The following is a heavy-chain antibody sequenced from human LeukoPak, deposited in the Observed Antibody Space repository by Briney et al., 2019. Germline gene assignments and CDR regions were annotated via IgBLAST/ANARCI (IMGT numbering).Heavy chain of an antibody. CDR1: GGTFSSYA. D-gene: IGHD6-6*01. V-gene: IGHV1-69*04. Sequence: SVKVSCKASGGTFSSYAISWVRQAPGQGLEWMGRIIPILGIANYAQKFQGRVTITADESTSTAYMELSSLRSEDTAVYYCARDPEYKGDFDYWGQGTLVTVSS. CDR3: ARDPEYKGDFDY. J-gene: IGHJ4*02. CDR2: IIPILGIA.